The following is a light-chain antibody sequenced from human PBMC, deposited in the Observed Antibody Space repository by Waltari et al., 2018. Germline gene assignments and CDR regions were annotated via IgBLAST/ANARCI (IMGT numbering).Light chain of an antibody. CDR3: CSYAGSYIYV. J-gene: IGLJ1*01. Sequence: QSALTQPRSVSGSPGQSITIACAGTSSDVGGYAYVSWYQQYPGKAPKLIIYDVTTRPSGVPDLFSGSKSANTASLTISGLQAYDEADYYCCSYAGSYIYVFGSGTKVTVL. V-gene: IGLV2-11*01. CDR1: SSDVGGYAY. CDR2: DVT.